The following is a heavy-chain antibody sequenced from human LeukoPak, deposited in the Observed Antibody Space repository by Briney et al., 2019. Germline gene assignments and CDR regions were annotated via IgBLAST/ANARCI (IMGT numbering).Heavy chain of an antibody. CDR1: EFTFSSFA. V-gene: IGHV3-23*01. CDR2: ISSSGGST. J-gene: IGHJ4*02. Sequence: GSLRLSCAASEFTFSSFAMSWVRQPPGKGVEWASTISSSGGSTFYAESVKGRFTISRDNNENTLYLQMNSLRVEDTAVYYCARAAQVTGRPNLGGHFDYWGQGTLVTVSS. CDR3: ARAAQVTGRPNLGGHFDY. D-gene: IGHD6-6*01.